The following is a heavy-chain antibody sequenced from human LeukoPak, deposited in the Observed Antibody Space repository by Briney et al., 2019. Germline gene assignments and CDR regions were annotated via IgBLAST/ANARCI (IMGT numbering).Heavy chain of an antibody. CDR1: GGSFSTYY. Sequence: SETLSLTCAVYGGSFSTYYWSWIRQSPGKGLEWIAEINHRGDTNYNPSVKSRVTISVDTSENQFSLKVNSLTAADTAVYYCARGPTISKTGYFDYWGKGTLVTVSS. V-gene: IGHV4-34*01. D-gene: IGHD1-1*01. CDR3: ARGPTISKTGYFDY. J-gene: IGHJ4*03. CDR2: INHRGDT.